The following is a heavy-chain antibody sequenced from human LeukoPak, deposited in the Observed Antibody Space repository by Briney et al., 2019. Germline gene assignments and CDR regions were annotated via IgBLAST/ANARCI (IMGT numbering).Heavy chain of an antibody. CDR3: ARGGGTFDY. Sequence: GSLRLSCAVSGFTFSDYWMSWVRQAPGKGREWVANIDQHGSESNHVDSVKGRFTISRDNAKNSLYLQMISLRAEDTAVYYCARGGGTFDYWGQGTLVTVSS. V-gene: IGHV3-7*01. D-gene: IGHD1-26*01. CDR2: IDQHGSES. J-gene: IGHJ4*02. CDR1: GFTFSDYW.